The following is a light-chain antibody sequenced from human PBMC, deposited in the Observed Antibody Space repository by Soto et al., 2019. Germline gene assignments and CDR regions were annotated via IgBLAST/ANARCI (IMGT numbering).Light chain of an antibody. J-gene: IGKJ1*01. CDR1: QIVGSRY. CDR2: STS. Sequence: EIVLTQSPGTLSLSPGQRSTLSCRASQIVGSRYLAWYQQKPGQAPRLLIYSTSSRATGIPDRFSGSGSGTDFTLTISSLQPDDFATYYCQHYNSYSEAFGQGTKVDIK. CDR3: QHYNSYSEA. V-gene: IGKV3-20*01.